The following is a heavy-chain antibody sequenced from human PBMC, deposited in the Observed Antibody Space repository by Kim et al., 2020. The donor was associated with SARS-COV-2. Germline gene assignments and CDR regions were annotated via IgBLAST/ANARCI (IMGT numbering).Heavy chain of an antibody. V-gene: IGHV3-53*01. D-gene: IGHD7-27*01. CDR1: GFIFTNHY. CDR3: RRGHWGDTPS. CDR2: IHSDGTT. J-gene: IGHJ5*02. Sequence: GGSLRLSCAASGFIFTNHYLTWVRQAPGKGLEWLSMIHSDGTTYYADSVRGRFTISRDTSENTLYLQMNNLRAEDTAIYFCRRGHWGDTPSWGQGTRVPISS.